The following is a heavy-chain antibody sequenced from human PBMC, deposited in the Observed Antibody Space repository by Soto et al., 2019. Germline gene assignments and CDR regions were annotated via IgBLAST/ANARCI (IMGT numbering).Heavy chain of an antibody. D-gene: IGHD3-3*01. J-gene: IGHJ3*02. Sequence: QVQLQESGPGLVKPSETLSLTCTVSGGSISSYYWSWIRQPPGKGLEWIGYIYYSGSTNYNPSLKGRCTISVDTSKNQFALKLSSVTAADTAVYYCARALSDYDFWSGYYTGRAFDIWGQGTMVTVSS. CDR2: IYYSGST. CDR3: ARALSDYDFWSGYYTGRAFDI. V-gene: IGHV4-59*01. CDR1: GGSISSYY.